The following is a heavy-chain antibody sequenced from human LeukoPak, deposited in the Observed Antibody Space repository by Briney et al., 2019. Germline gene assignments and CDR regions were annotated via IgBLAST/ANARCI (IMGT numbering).Heavy chain of an antibody. D-gene: IGHD3-22*01. CDR1: GYSISSGYY. CDR2: IYHSGST. CDR3: ASSEYYYDSSGYYNQYFDY. Sequence: PSETLSLTCTVSGYSISSGYYWGWIRQPPGKGLEWIGSIYHSGSTYYNPSLKSRVTISVDTSKNQFSLKLSFVTAADTAVYYCASSEYYYDSSGYYNQYFDYWGQGTLVTVSS. V-gene: IGHV4-38-2*02. J-gene: IGHJ4*02.